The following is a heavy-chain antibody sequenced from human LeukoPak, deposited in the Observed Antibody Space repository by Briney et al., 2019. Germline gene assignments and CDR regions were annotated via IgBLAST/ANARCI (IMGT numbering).Heavy chain of an antibody. J-gene: IGHJ4*02. Sequence: GESLKISCKGSGYSFTSYWISWVRQMPGKGLEWRGRIDPSDDYTNYSPSFQGHVTISADKSISTAYLQWSSLKASDTAMYYCARRTNLEVTPYDYWGQGTLVTVSS. D-gene: IGHD2-8*01. CDR3: ARRTNLEVTPYDY. CDR1: GYSFTSYW. V-gene: IGHV5-10-1*01. CDR2: IDPSDDYT.